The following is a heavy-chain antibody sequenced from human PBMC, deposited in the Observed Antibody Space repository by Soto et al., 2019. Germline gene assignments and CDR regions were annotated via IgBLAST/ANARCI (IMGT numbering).Heavy chain of an antibody. CDR1: GFTFSGYW. CDR2: VDPGGYQT. Sequence: GGSLRLSCAASGFTFSGYWMSWVRQAPEKGLEWVAAVDPGGYQTDYVDSVKGRFTISRDNAKNSLYLQMNSLRAEDTAVYYCAREAFWGQGTLVTVSS. V-gene: IGHV3-7*01. CDR3: AREAF. J-gene: IGHJ4*02.